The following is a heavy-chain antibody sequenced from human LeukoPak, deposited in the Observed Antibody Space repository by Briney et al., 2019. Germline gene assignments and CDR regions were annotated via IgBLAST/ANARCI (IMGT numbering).Heavy chain of an antibody. D-gene: IGHD4-17*01. V-gene: IGHV3-30*18. CDR1: GFTFSSYG. CDR3: AKDTVDC. CDR2: ISYDGSNK. Sequence: HPGGSLRLSCAASGFTFSSYGMHWVRQAPGKGLEWVAVISYDGSNKYYADSVKGRFTISRDNSKNTLYLQMNSLRAEDTAVYYCAKDTVDCWGQGTLVTVSS. J-gene: IGHJ4*02.